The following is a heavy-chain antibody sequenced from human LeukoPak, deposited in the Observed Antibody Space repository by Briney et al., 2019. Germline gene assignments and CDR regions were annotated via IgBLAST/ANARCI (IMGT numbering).Heavy chain of an antibody. CDR3: ARKGYCSGGSCYSVSWFDP. Sequence: GGSLRLSCAASGFTFSSYSMNWVRQAPGKGLEWVSYISSSSSTIYYADSVKGRFTISRDNAKNSLYLQMNSLRAEDTAVYYCARKGYCSGGSCYSVSWFDPWGQGTLVTVSS. V-gene: IGHV3-48*04. D-gene: IGHD2-15*01. J-gene: IGHJ5*02. CDR1: GFTFSSYS. CDR2: ISSSSSTI.